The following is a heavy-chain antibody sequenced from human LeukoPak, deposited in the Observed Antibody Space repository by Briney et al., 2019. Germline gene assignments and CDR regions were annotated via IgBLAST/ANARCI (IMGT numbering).Heavy chain of an antibody. CDR2: ISGSGGST. Sequence: PGGSLRLSCAASGFTFSSYAMSWVRQAPGKGLEWVSAISGSGGSTYYADSVKGRFTISRENGKNSLYLQMNSLRAGDTAVYYCARATSGLDVWGQGTTVTVSS. CDR3: ARATSGLDV. V-gene: IGHV3-23*01. CDR1: GFTFSSYA. J-gene: IGHJ6*02.